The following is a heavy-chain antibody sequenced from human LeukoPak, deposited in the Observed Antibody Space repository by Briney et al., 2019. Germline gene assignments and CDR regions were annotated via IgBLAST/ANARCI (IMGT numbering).Heavy chain of an antibody. CDR3: AGGGHRTYYYDSSGYAH. CDR2: INHSGST. Sequence: SETLSLTCTVSGGSISSYYWSWIRQPPGKGLEWIGEINHSGSTNYNPSLKSRVTISVDTSKNQFSLKLSSVTAADTAVYYCAGGGHRTYYYDSSGYAHWGQGTLVTVSS. J-gene: IGHJ4*02. V-gene: IGHV4-34*01. D-gene: IGHD3-22*01. CDR1: GGSISSYY.